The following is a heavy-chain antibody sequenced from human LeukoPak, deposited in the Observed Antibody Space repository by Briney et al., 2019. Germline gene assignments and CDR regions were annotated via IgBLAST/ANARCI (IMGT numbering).Heavy chain of an antibody. V-gene: IGHV4-31*03. CDR1: GGSISSGGYY. Sequence: PSQTLSLTCTVSGGSISSGGYYWSWIRQHPGKGLEWIGYIYYSGSTYYNPSLKSRVTISVGTSKNQFSLKLSSVTAADTAVYYCARAQTYYDFWSGYYTEWFDPWGQGTLVTVSS. D-gene: IGHD3-3*01. CDR3: ARAQTYYDFWSGYYTEWFDP. CDR2: IYYSGST. J-gene: IGHJ5*02.